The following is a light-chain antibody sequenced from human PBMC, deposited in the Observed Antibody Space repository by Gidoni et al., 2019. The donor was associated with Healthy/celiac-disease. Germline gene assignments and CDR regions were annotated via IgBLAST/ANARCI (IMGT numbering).Light chain of an antibody. Sequence: EIVFTQSPGTLSLSPGERATLSCRASQSVSGRYLAWYQQKPGKAPRLLIDGGYSRATGIPDRFSGSGSGTDFTLTISRLEPEDFAVYYCQQYGSSPTWTFGQGTKVEIK. J-gene: IGKJ1*01. V-gene: IGKV3-20*01. CDR3: QQYGSSPTWT. CDR1: QSVSGRY. CDR2: GGY.